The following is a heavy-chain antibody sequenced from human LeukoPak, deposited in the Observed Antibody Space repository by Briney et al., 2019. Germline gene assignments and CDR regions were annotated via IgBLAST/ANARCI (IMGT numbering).Heavy chain of an antibody. CDR3: AKYGTSGSYSFDY. CDR1: GFTFSSYS. CDR2: ISSSSSTI. D-gene: IGHD3-10*01. V-gene: IGHV3-48*02. Sequence: GGSLRLSCAASGFTFSSYSMNWVRQAPGKGLEWVSYISSSSSTIYYADSVKGRFTISRDNAENSLYLQVNSLRDEDTAVYYCAKYGTSGSYSFDYWGQGTLVTVSS. J-gene: IGHJ4*02.